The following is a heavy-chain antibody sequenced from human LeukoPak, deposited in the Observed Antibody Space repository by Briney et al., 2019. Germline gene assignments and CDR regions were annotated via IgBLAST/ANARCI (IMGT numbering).Heavy chain of an antibody. CDR2: INPSGGST. V-gene: IGHV1-46*01. J-gene: IGHJ4*02. CDR1: GYTFTSYY. D-gene: IGHD3-22*01. Sequence: ASVKVSCKASGYTFTSYYMHWVRQAPGQGIERIELINPSGGSTSYAQKFQGRVTMTRDTSTSTVYMELSSLRSEDTAVYYCSRAGSSVIGDYWGQGTLVTVSS. CDR3: SRAGSSVIGDY.